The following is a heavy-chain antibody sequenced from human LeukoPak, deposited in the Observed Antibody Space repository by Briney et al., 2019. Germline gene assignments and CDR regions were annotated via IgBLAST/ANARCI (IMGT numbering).Heavy chain of an antibody. Sequence: ASVKVSCKASGGTFSSYAISWVRQAPGQGLEWMGGIIPIFGTANYAQKFQGRVTITADESTSTAYMELSSLRSEDTAVYYCARESVVPAAEGYNWFDPWGQGTLVTVSS. CDR2: IIPIFGTA. D-gene: IGHD2-2*01. CDR3: ARESVVPAAEGYNWFDP. V-gene: IGHV1-69*13. J-gene: IGHJ5*02. CDR1: GGTFSSYA.